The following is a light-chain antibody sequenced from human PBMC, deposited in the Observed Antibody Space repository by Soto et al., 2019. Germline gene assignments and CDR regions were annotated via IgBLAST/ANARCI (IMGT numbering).Light chain of an antibody. CDR3: QSFDSSLNISI. CDR1: SSNIGASFD. V-gene: IGLV1-40*01. CDR2: DNT. J-gene: IGLJ2*01. Sequence: QSVLTQPPSVSGAPGQRVTISCTGRSSNIGASFDVHWYRHLPGTAPKLLIYDNTNRPSGVPDRFSGSKSSTSASLAITGLQADDEADYYCQSFDSSLNISIFGGGTKLTVL.